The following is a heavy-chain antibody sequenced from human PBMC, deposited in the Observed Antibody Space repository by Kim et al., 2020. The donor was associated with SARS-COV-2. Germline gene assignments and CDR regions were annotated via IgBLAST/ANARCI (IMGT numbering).Heavy chain of an antibody. CDR2: IYYSGST. CDR3: ARANYGWHAMYYYYGMDV. D-gene: IGHD3-16*01. Sequence: SETLSLTCTVSGGSISSGGYYWSWIRQHPGKGLEWIGYIYYSGSTYYNPSLKSRVTISVDTSKNQFSLKLSSVTAADTAVYYCARANYGWHAMYYYYGMDVWGQGTTVTVSS. V-gene: IGHV4-31*03. J-gene: IGHJ6*02. CDR1: GGSISSGGYY.